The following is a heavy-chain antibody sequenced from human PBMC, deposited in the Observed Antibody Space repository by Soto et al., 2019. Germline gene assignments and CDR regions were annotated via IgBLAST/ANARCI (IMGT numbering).Heavy chain of an antibody. CDR3: ARVPAYVVVPAAIPEEYFQH. J-gene: IGHJ1*01. Sequence: SETLSLTCTVSGGSISSGGYYWSWIRQHPGKGLEWIGYIYYSGSTYYNPSLKSRVTISVDTSKNQFSLKLSSVTAADTAVYYCARVPAYVVVPAAIPEEYFQHWGQGTLVTVSS. D-gene: IGHD2-2*01. CDR1: GGSISSGGYY. CDR2: IYYSGST. V-gene: IGHV4-31*03.